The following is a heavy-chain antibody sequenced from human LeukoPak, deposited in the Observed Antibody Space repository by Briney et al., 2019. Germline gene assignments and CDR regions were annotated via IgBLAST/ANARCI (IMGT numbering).Heavy chain of an antibody. CDR2: IKPDGSEK. Sequence: GGSLRLSCAASGFTFSSYAMSWVRQAPGMGLEWVANIKPDGSEKYFVDSVKGRFTISRDNAKNSVYLHMTSLRAEDTAVYYCARVAIFGVGSDAFDIWGQGTMVTVSS. CDR3: ARVAIFGVGSDAFDI. V-gene: IGHV3-7*01. J-gene: IGHJ3*02. CDR1: GFTFSSYA. D-gene: IGHD3-3*01.